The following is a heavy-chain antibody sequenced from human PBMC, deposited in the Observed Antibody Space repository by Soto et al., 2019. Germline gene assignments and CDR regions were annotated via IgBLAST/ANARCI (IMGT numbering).Heavy chain of an antibody. D-gene: IGHD2-21*02. Sequence: VASVKVSCKASGFTFTSSAVQWVRQARGQRLEWIGWIVVGSGNTNYAQKFQERVTITRDMSTSTAYMELSSLRSEDTAVYYCAADLTERLREFDPWGQGTLVTVSS. CDR2: IVVGSGNT. CDR3: AADLTERLREFDP. V-gene: IGHV1-58*01. J-gene: IGHJ5*02. CDR1: GFTFTSSA.